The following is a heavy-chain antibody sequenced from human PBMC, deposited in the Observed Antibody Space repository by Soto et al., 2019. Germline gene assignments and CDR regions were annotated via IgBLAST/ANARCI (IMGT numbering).Heavy chain of an antibody. CDR1: GFTFSSYD. J-gene: IGHJ3*02. CDR3: ARDAMLDDALDI. Sequence: GGSLRLSCAASGFTFSSYDMHWVRQATGKGLEWVSAIGTAGDTYYPGSVKGRFTISRENAKNSLYLQMNSLRAEDTAVYYCARDAMLDDALDIWGQGTMVTVSS. V-gene: IGHV3-13*01. D-gene: IGHD2-8*01. CDR2: IGTAGDT.